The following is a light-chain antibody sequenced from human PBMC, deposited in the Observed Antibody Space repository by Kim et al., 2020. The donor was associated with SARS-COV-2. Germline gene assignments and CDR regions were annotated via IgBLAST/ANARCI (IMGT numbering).Light chain of an antibody. CDR1: SNNVGNQG. J-gene: IGLJ2*01. Sequence: QAGLTQQPSVSKGLRQTATLTCTGNSNNVGNQGAAWLQQHQGHPPKLLSYRNNNRPSGISERLSASRSGNTASLTITGLQPEDEADYYCSAWDSSLSAVVFGGVTQLTVL. CDR3: SAWDSSLSAVV. V-gene: IGLV10-54*01. CDR2: RNN.